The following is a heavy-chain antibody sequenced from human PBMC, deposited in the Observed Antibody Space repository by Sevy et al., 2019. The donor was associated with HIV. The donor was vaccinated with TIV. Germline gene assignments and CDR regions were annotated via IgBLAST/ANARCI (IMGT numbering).Heavy chain of an antibody. CDR1: GYTFTDCY. V-gene: IGHV7-4-1*02. Sequence: SSVKVSCKASGYTFTDCYMNWVRQAPGQGLEWMGWIDTNTGNPTYVQGFRGRFVFSLDTSVNTSYLQISSLKAEDNAIYYCTRDRPNWGNDYWGQGTLVTVSS. J-gene: IGHJ4*02. CDR2: IDTNTGNP. D-gene: IGHD7-27*01. CDR3: TRDRPNWGNDY.